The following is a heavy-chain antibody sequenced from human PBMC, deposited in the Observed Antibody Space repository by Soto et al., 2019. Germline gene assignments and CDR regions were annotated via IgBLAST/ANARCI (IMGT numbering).Heavy chain of an antibody. Sequence: GGSLRLSCAASGFTFSNAWMSWVRQAPGKGLEWVGRIKSKTDGGTTDYEAPVKGRFTISRDDSKNTLYLQMNSLRTEDTAVYYCATEGGGATYYYDSSGYFWGQGTLVTVSS. CDR2: IKSKTDGGTT. CDR3: ATEGGGATYYYDSSGYF. D-gene: IGHD3-22*01. CDR1: GFTFSNAW. V-gene: IGHV3-15*01. J-gene: IGHJ4*02.